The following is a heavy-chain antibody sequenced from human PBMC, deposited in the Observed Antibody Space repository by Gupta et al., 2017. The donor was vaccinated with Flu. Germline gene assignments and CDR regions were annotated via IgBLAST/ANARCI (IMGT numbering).Heavy chain of an antibody. CDR1: GFHFSRKG. V-gene: IGHV3-33*01. CDR3: ARWNLGYCTSTGCHGDALDL. J-gene: IGHJ3*01. Sequence: QVQLVESGGGVVQPGRSLRVYCAAAGFHFSRKGVTGVRQTPGQGLEWVAVIYFDGSNEYYADSGKCRFTISRDNSKSTLYLQMNSLRAEDTAVYYCARWNLGYCTSTGCHGDALDLWGQGTMVTVSS. CDR2: IYFDGSNE. D-gene: IGHD2-2*01.